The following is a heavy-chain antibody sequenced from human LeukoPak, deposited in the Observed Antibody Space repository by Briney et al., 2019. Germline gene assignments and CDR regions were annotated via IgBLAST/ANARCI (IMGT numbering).Heavy chain of an antibody. Sequence: ASVKVSCKASGYTFTSYDINWVRQATGQGLEWMGWMNPNSGNTGYAQKFQGRVSMTWNTSISTTYMELSSLKSEDTAVYYCAKIGAAARRTPNPRWFDPWGQGTLVTVSS. J-gene: IGHJ5*02. D-gene: IGHD6-6*01. CDR1: GYTFTSYD. CDR3: AKIGAAARRTPNPRWFDP. V-gene: IGHV1-8*01. CDR2: MNPNSGNT.